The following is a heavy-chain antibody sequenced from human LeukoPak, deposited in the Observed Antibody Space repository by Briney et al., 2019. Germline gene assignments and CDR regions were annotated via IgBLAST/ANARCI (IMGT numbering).Heavy chain of an antibody. J-gene: IGHJ4*02. V-gene: IGHV3-7*01. CDR3: ARVQGSSGPGIFEY. CDR1: GFPFSNYW. D-gene: IGHD6-19*01. CDR2: IKQDGSEQ. Sequence: GGSLRLFCGASGFPFSNYWLRWVRQAPGKGLDWVDNIKQDGSEQLFVDSAQGRFTISRDNAKKSLYLQMNSLRVEDTAGYYCARVQGSSGPGIFEYWGQGTLVTVSS.